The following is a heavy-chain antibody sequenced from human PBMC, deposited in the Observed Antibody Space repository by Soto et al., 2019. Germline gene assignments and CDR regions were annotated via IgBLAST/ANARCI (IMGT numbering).Heavy chain of an antibody. V-gene: IGHV1-69*13. Sequence: SVKVSCKASGGTFSSYAISWVRQAPGQGLEWMGGIIPIFGTANYAQKFQGRVTITADESTSTAYMELSSLRSEDTAVYYCARSIYYDSSGYPYYFDYWGQGTLVTVSS. J-gene: IGHJ4*02. D-gene: IGHD3-22*01. CDR2: IIPIFGTA. CDR1: GGTFSSYA. CDR3: ARSIYYDSSGYPYYFDY.